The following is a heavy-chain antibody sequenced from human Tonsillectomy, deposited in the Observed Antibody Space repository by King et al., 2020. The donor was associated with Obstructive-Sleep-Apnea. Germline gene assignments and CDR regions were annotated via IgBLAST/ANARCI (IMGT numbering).Heavy chain of an antibody. Sequence: VQLVESGGGLVNPGGSLRLSCAASGFTFSSYSMNWVRQAPGKGLEWVSSISSSSSYIYYADSVKGRFTISRDNAKNSLYLQMNSLRAEDTAVYYCSRAGEYYYYYYGMDVWGQGTTVTVSS. CDR3: SRAGEYYYYYYGMDV. CDR2: ISSSSSYI. V-gene: IGHV3-21*01. CDR1: GFTFSSYS. J-gene: IGHJ6*02. D-gene: IGHD3-10*01.